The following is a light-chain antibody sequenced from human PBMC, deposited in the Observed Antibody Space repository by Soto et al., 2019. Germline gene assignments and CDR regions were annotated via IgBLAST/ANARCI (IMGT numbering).Light chain of an antibody. CDR3: QQFHSFPIT. J-gene: IGKJ5*01. CDR1: QSINCW. CDR2: DAS. Sequence: DIQMTQSPSTLSASAGDRVTITCRASQSINCWLAWYQQKPGKAPKLLINDASSLESGVPSRFSGSGSGTEFTLTISSLQPDDFATYYCQQFHSFPITFGQGTRLDVK. V-gene: IGKV1-5*01.